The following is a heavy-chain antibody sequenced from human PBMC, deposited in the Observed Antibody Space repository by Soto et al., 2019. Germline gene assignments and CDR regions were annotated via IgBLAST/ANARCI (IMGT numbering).Heavy chain of an antibody. CDR3: AKELTHYYDSSGYYSWFDP. CDR2: ISWNSGSI. V-gene: IGHV3-9*01. Sequence: PGGSLRLSCAASGFTFDDYAMHWVRQAPGKGLEWVSGISWNSGSIGYADSVKGRFTISRDNAKNSLYLQMNSLRAEDTALYYCAKELTHYYDSSGYYSWFDPSGQGTLVTVSS. CDR1: GFTFDDYA. J-gene: IGHJ5*02. D-gene: IGHD3-22*01.